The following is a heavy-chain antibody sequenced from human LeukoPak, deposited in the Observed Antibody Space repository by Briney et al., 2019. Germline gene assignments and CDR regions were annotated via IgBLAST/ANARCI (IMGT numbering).Heavy chain of an antibody. CDR2: INPNSGGT. CDR1: GYTFTGYY. J-gene: IGHJ5*02. CDR3: AREVGYCSGGSCSDWFDP. Sequence: GASVKVSCKASGYTFTGYYMHWVRQAPGQGLEWMGWINPNSGGTNYAQKFQSRVTMTRDTSISTAYMELSRLRSDDTAVYYCAREVGYCSGGSCSDWFDPWGQGTLVTVSS. V-gene: IGHV1-2*02. D-gene: IGHD2-15*01.